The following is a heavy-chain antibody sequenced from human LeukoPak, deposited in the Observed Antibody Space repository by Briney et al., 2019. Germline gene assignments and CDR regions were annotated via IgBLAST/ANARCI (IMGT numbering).Heavy chain of an antibody. CDR3: ARVTKMGYYDFWSGRTGPYYFDY. CDR1: GFTFSSYA. J-gene: IGHJ4*02. CDR2: IYYSGST. V-gene: IGHV4-59*01. Sequence: GSLRLSCAASGFTFSSYAMSWVRQAPGKGLEWIGYIYYSGSTNYNPSLTSRVTISVDTSKNQFSLKLSPVAAADTAVYYCARVTKMGYYDFWSGRTGPYYFDYWGQGTLVTVSS. D-gene: IGHD3-3*01.